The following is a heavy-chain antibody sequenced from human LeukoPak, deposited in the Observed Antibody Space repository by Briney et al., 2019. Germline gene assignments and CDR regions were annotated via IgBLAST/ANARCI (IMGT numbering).Heavy chain of an antibody. J-gene: IGHJ4*02. CDR3: ARGSPRLFDY. Sequence: MPSETLSLTCAVYGGSFSGYYWSWIRQPPGKGLEWIGEINHSGSTNYNPSLKSRVTISVDTSKNQFSLKLSSVTAADTAVYYCARGSPRLFDYWGQGTLVTVSS. D-gene: IGHD6-25*01. CDR1: GGSFSGYY. V-gene: IGHV4-34*01. CDR2: INHSGST.